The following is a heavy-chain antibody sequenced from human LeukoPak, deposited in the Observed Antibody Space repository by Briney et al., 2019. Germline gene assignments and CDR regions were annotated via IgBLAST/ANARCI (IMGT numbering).Heavy chain of an antibody. Sequence: SETLSLTCTVARGSISDYDCSWIRQPPGKGLEWIGFISYSGSTTYNPALKSRVTMSRDTSKNHFSLELSSVTAADTAVYYCTKYSSGWHTFQHWGQGTLITVSS. V-gene: IGHV4-59*01. J-gene: IGHJ1*01. CDR1: RGSISDYD. CDR2: ISYSGST. D-gene: IGHD6-19*01. CDR3: TKYSSGWHTFQH.